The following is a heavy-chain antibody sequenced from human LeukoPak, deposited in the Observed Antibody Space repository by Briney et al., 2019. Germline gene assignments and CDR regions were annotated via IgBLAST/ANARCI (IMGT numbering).Heavy chain of an antibody. CDR3: ARDRAWNYFDY. D-gene: IGHD3-3*01. CDR1: EFTFSRYT. CDR2: ISISSSTI. Sequence: GGSLRLSCAASEFTFSRYTMNWVRQAPGKGLEWISYISISSSTIYYADSVKGRFTISRDNAKNSLYLQMNSLRAEDTAVYYCARDRAWNYFDYWGQGTLVTVSS. J-gene: IGHJ4*02. V-gene: IGHV3-48*01.